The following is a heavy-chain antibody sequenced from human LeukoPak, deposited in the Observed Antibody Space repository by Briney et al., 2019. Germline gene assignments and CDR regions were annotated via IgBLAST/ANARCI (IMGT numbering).Heavy chain of an antibody. CDR1: GGTFSSYA. CDR3: ASGAEGVVVRHFDY. Sequence: GSSVKVSCKASGGTFSSYAISWVRQAPGQGLEWMGRIIPILGIANYAQKFQGRVTITADKSTSTAYMELSSLRSEDTAVYYCASGAEGVVVRHFDYWGQGTLVTVSS. V-gene: IGHV1-69*04. CDR2: IIPILGIA. J-gene: IGHJ4*02. D-gene: IGHD3-22*01.